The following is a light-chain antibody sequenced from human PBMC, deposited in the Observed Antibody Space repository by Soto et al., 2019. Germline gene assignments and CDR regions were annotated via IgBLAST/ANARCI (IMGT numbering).Light chain of an antibody. Sequence: VVMTQSPLSLPVTLGQAASISCRSSQIFVYSDGNTYLNWIQHRPGHSPRRLINRVSNRDSGVPDRFSGSGSGTNFPLKISTVEAEDVGVYYCVQGTHWPPFTFGQGTKLEIK. CDR2: RVS. CDR3: VQGTHWPPFT. CDR1: QIFVYSDGNTY. V-gene: IGKV2-30*01. J-gene: IGKJ2*01.